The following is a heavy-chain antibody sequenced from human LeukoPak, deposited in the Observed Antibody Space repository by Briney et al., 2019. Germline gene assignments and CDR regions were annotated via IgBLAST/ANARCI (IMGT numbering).Heavy chain of an antibody. CDR1: GFTFSSYS. D-gene: IGHD3-9*01. CDR3: ARSYVILTGYSNFDY. V-gene: IGHV3-21*01. Sequence: GGSLRLSCAASGFTFSSYSMNWVRQAPGKGLEWVSSISSSSSYIYYADSVKGRFTISRDNAKNSLYLQMNSLRAEDTAVYYCARSYVILTGYSNFDYWGQGTLVTVSS. CDR2: ISSSSSYI. J-gene: IGHJ4*02.